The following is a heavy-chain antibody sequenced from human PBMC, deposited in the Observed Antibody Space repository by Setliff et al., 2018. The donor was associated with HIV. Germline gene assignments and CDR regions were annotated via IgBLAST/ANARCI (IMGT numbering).Heavy chain of an antibody. Sequence: GGSLRLSCAASGFTFSSYAMSWVRQAPGKGLEWVSAISGSGGTTYYADSVKGRFTISRDNSKNTLYLQMNSLRAEDTAVYYCAKCEQPHPRYEFDYWGQGTLVTVSS. CDR3: AKCEQPHPRYEFDY. J-gene: IGHJ4*02. CDR2: ISGSGGTT. D-gene: IGHD1-1*01. V-gene: IGHV3-23*01. CDR1: GFTFSSYA.